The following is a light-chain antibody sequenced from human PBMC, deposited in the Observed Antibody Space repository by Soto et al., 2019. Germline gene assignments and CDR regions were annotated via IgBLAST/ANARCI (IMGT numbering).Light chain of an antibody. CDR1: SGSVSTSFY. V-gene: IGLV8-61*01. CDR3: VLYMGSGISV. CDR2: STD. J-gene: IGLJ2*01. Sequence: QTVVTQEPSFSVSPGGTVTLTCGLSSGSVSTSFYPSWYQQIPGRAPRTLIYSTDTRSSGVPDRFSGSILGNKAALSITGAQADDESDYHCVLYMGSGISVFAGGTKLTVL.